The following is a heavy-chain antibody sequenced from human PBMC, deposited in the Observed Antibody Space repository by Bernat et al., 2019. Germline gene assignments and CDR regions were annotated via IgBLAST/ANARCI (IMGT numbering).Heavy chain of an antibody. CDR1: GGTFSSYA. Sequence: QVQLVQSGAEVKKPGSSVKVSCKASGGTFSSYAISWVRQAPGQGLEWMGGIIPIFGTANYAQKFQGRVTITADESTSTAYMELSSLRSEDTAVYYCARVYYDFWSGYRGGDYMDVWGKGTTVTVSS. CDR2: IIPIFGTA. J-gene: IGHJ6*03. CDR3: ARVYYDFWSGYRGGDYMDV. V-gene: IGHV1-69*01. D-gene: IGHD3-3*01.